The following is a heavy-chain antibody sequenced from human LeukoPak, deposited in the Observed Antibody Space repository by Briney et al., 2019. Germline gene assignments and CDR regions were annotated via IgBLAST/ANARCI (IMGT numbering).Heavy chain of an antibody. J-gene: IGHJ4*02. CDR3: TKGDGGWYPIDS. V-gene: IGHV3-23*01. Sequence: GASLRLSCAASGFTFKKYGMSWVRQAPGKGLEGVSTINDNGGNTHYADSVKGRFTISRDSSKNTLFLQMNSLRADDTARYYCTKGDGGWYPIDSWGQGTLIIVSS. D-gene: IGHD6-19*01. CDR1: GFTFKKYG. CDR2: INDNGGNT.